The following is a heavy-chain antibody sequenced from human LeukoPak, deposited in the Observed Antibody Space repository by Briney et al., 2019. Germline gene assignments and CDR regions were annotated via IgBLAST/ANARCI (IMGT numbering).Heavy chain of an antibody. CDR2: TNHSGST. CDR3: ATEYSSSSDYYYYYMDV. D-gene: IGHD6-6*01. J-gene: IGHJ6*03. Sequence: PSETLSLTCAVYGGSFSGYYWSWIRQPPGKGLEWIGETNHSGSTNYNPSLKSRVTMSVDTSKNQFSLKLSSVTAADTAVYYCATEYSSSSDYYYYYMDVWGKGTTVTVSS. CDR1: GGSFSGYY. V-gene: IGHV4-34*01.